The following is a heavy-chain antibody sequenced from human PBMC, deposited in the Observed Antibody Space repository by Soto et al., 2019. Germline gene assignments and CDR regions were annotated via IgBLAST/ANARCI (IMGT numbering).Heavy chain of an antibody. D-gene: IGHD3-16*01. J-gene: IGHJ5*02. CDR2: IYTKERT. CDR3: ARDDYKDGGDNWFDP. Sequence: SETLSLTCTVSGGSITNYYWSWIRQPAGKGLEWIGRIYTKERTNYNLSFRNRVTMSVDTSKNQFSLKLAAVTAADTAVYYCARDDYKDGGDNWFDPWGQGILVTVSS. CDR1: GGSITNYY. V-gene: IGHV4-4*07.